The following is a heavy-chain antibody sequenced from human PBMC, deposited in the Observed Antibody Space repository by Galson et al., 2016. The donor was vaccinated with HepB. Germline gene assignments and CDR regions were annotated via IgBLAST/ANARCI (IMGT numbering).Heavy chain of an antibody. Sequence: SVKVSCKASGGTFTTYLITWVRQAPGQGPECLGRIIPLLGIPKYAQKFQGRLTITADKSTSTTYMELTSLRSEDTAVYYCARPSSGWANDAFDIWGQGTMVTVSS. V-gene: IGHV1-69*02. D-gene: IGHD6-19*01. J-gene: IGHJ3*02. CDR3: ARPSSGWANDAFDI. CDR1: GGTFTTYL. CDR2: IIPLLGIP.